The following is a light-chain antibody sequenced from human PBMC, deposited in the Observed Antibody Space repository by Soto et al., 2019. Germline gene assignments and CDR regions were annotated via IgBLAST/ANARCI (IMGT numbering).Light chain of an antibody. V-gene: IGKV1-5*03. CDR2: RAS. Sequence: DIQMTQSPSIVSASVGDRVTITCRASQSISSWLAWYQQKPEKAPKVLIYRASHLESGVPSRLSASGSGTEFSLTINSLQADDFATYYCQQYHIYSWTFGQGTKVDI. CDR1: QSISSW. J-gene: IGKJ1*01. CDR3: QQYHIYSWT.